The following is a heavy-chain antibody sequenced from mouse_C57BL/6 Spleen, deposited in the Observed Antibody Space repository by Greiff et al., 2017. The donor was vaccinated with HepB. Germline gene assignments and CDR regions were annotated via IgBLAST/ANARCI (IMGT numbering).Heavy chain of an antibody. CDR1: GYTFTSYW. J-gene: IGHJ4*01. Sequence: VQLQQSGAELVRPGSSVKLSCKASGYTFTSYWMHWVKQRPIQGLEWIGNIDPSDSETHYNQKFKDKATLTVDKSSSTAYMQLSSLTSEDSAVYYCARGVYYAMDYWGQGTSVTVSS. CDR2: IDPSDSET. CDR3: ARGVYYAMDY. V-gene: IGHV1-52*01.